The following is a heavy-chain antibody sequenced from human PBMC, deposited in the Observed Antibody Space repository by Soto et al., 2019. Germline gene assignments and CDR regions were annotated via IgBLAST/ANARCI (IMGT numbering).Heavy chain of an antibody. CDR2: SSASNGNR. CDR3: ARDRDYYDSGSY. Sequence: ASVKVSCKTSGFIFKNYGISWVRQAPGQGLGWMGWSSASNGNRNYAKKFQGRVAMTTDTSTSTAYLELRSLRSDDTAVYYCARDRDYYDSGSYWGQGTLVTVSS. J-gene: IGHJ4*02. CDR1: GFIFKNYG. D-gene: IGHD3-10*01. V-gene: IGHV1-18*01.